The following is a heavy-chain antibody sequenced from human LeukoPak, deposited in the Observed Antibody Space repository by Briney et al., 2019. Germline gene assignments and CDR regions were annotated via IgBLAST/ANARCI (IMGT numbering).Heavy chain of an antibody. D-gene: IGHD3-9*01. V-gene: IGHV4-39*01. CDR2: INYGGST. CDR1: GGSISSSSFY. J-gene: IGHJ4*02. Sequence: SETLSLTCTISGGSISSSSFYWGLIRQPPVKGLEWIGSINYGGSTSYNPSLKNRVTVSLETSKTQLSLRLSSVTAADTAVYYCARVLRYFYWPSDYWGQGTLVTVSS. CDR3: ARVLRYFYWPSDY.